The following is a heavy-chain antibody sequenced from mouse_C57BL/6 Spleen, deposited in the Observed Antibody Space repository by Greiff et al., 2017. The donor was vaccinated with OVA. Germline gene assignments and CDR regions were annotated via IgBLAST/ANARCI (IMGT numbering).Heavy chain of an antibody. Sequence: VQLQQPGAELVKPGASVKMSCKASGYTFTSYWITWVKQRPGQGLEWIGDIYPGSGRTNYNEKFKSKATLTVDPPSSTAYMQLSSLTSEDSAVDDGARGYDGYYVGFDDWGQGTTLTVSS. CDR1: GYTFTSYW. V-gene: IGHV1-55*01. CDR2: IYPGSGRT. J-gene: IGHJ2*01. CDR3: ARGYDGYYVGFDD. D-gene: IGHD2-3*01.